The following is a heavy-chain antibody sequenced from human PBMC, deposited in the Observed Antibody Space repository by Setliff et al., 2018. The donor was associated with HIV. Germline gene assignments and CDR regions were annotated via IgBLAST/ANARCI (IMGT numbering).Heavy chain of an antibody. CDR3: MYGGRTATTH. D-gene: IGHD4-17*01. CDR2: ITNTGSGT. V-gene: IGHV3-11*04. CDR1: GFTFSDYY. J-gene: IGHJ4*02. Sequence: GGSLRLSCAASGFTFSDYYLNWFRLAPGKGLEWISHITNTGSGTNYADSVKGRFTISRDNAKYSLYLQMNTLRVEDTAVYYCMYGGRTATTHWGQGTLVTV.